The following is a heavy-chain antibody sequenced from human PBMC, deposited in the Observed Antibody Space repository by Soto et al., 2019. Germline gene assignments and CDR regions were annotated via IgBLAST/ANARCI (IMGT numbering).Heavy chain of an antibody. D-gene: IGHD3-16*02. Sequence: QVQVVESGGGVVQPGRSLRLSCAASGFTFSTYGMHWVRQAPGQGLEWVALISYNGGKIYYADSVKGRFTISRDSSRNTVFLQMNSLRAENTAVYYCARDTYIVQAIVFYADYYDGMDVCGLWTTVSVSS. V-gene: IGHV3-30*03. J-gene: IGHJ6*02. CDR1: GFTFSTYG. CDR3: ARDTYIVQAIVFYADYYDGMDV. CDR2: ISYNGGKI.